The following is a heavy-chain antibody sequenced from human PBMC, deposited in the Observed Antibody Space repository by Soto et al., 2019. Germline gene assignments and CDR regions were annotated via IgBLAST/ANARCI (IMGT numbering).Heavy chain of an antibody. J-gene: IGHJ4*02. Sequence: PSETLSLTCTVSGGSVSSGSYYWSWIRQHPGKGLEWIGCVYYSGSTYYNPSLKSRLTISVDTSKNQFSLKLSSVTAADTAVYYCARGPPLGYWGQGTLVTVSS. CDR1: GGSVSSGSYY. CDR3: ARGPPLGY. V-gene: IGHV4-31*03. CDR2: VYYSGST.